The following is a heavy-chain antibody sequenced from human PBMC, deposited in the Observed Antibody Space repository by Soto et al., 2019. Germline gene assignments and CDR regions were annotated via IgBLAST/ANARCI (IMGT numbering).Heavy chain of an antibody. J-gene: IGHJ5*02. Sequence: GGSLRLSCAASGFTFSSYGMHWVRQAPGKGLEWVAVISYDGSNKYYADSVKGRFTISRDNSKNTLYLQMNSLRAEDTAVYYCAKSPSITMVRGVIINPWGQGTLVTVSS. D-gene: IGHD3-10*01. V-gene: IGHV3-30*18. CDR2: ISYDGSNK. CDR3: AKSPSITMVRGVIINP. CDR1: GFTFSSYG.